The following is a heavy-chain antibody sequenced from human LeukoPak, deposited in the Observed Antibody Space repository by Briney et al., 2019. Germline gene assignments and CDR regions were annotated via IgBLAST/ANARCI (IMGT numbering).Heavy chain of an antibody. Sequence: SETLSLTCVVYGGSFSGYYWSWIRQPPGKGLEWIGEINHSGSTNYNPSLKSRVTISVDTSKNQFSLKLSSVTAADTAVYYCAREATGYSYGIDAFDIWGQGTMVTVSS. D-gene: IGHD5-18*01. CDR3: AREATGYSYGIDAFDI. CDR1: GGSFSGYY. V-gene: IGHV4-34*01. J-gene: IGHJ3*02. CDR2: INHSGST.